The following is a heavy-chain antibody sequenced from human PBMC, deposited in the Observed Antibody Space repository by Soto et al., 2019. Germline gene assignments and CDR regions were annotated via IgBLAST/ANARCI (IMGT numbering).Heavy chain of an antibody. V-gene: IGHV4-39*01. Sequence: QLQLQESGPGLVTPSETLSLTCTVSGGSISSSSYYWGWLRQPPGKGLEWIGSIYYSGSTYYNPSLKIRVTIAVDTSNNQFSRKLSSVTAADTAVYYCAFGRGYSGYEIDYWGQGTLVTVSS. J-gene: IGHJ4*02. CDR3: AFGRGYSGYEIDY. CDR2: IYYSGST. CDR1: GGSISSSSYY. D-gene: IGHD5-12*01.